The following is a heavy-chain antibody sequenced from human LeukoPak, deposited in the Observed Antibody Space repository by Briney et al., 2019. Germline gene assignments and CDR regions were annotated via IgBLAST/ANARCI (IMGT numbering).Heavy chain of an antibody. CDR3: ARDQDYDYVWGSYRYTGGGAFDI. D-gene: IGHD3-16*02. J-gene: IGHJ3*02. CDR2: IYYSGST. Sequence: SETLSLTCTVSGGSISSSSYYWGWIRQPPGKGLEWIGSIYYSGSTYYNPSLKSRVTILVDTSKNQFSLKLSSVTAADTAVYYCARDQDYDYVWGSYRYTGGGAFDIWGQGTMVTVSS. CDR1: GGSISSSSYY. V-gene: IGHV4-39*07.